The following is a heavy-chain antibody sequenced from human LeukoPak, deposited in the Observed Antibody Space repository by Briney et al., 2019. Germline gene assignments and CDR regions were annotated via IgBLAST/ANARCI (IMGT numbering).Heavy chain of an antibody. V-gene: IGHV1-18*01. J-gene: IGHJ3*02. CDR2: ISAYNGNT. CDR3: ARDEVATVVTQGKDAFDI. CDR1: GYTFTSYG. Sequence: ASVKVSCKASGYTFTSYGISWVRQAPGQGLEWMGWISAYNGNTNYAQKLQGRVTMTTDTSTSTAYMELRSLRSDDTAVYYCARDEVATVVTQGKDAFDIWGQGTMVTISS. D-gene: IGHD4-23*01.